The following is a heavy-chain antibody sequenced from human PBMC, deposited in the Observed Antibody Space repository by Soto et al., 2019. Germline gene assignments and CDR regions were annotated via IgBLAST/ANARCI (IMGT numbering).Heavy chain of an antibody. V-gene: IGHV3-74*01. Sequence: VGSLRLSWGASGFIFRSYWMHWVRQAPGKGLVWVSRINSDGRSTVYADSEKGRFTISRDDAKNTVYLQMNSLRAEDTAIYYCARNSGSHYGVDYRGQGTLVTVSS. CDR1: GFIFRSYW. CDR2: INSDGRST. CDR3: ARNSGSHYGVDY. D-gene: IGHD1-26*01. J-gene: IGHJ4*02.